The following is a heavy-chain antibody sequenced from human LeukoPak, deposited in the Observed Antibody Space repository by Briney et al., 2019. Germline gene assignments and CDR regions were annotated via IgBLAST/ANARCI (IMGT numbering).Heavy chain of an antibody. CDR3: ARRAAVAYYYFDY. D-gene: IGHD6-19*01. Sequence: SETLSLTCAVYGGSFSGYYWSWIRQPPGKGLEWIGEINHSGSTNYNPSLKSRVTISVDTSKNQFSLKLSSVTAADTAVYYCARRAAVAYYYFDYWGQGTLVTVSS. CDR2: INHSGST. V-gene: IGHV4-34*01. J-gene: IGHJ4*02. CDR1: GGSFSGYY.